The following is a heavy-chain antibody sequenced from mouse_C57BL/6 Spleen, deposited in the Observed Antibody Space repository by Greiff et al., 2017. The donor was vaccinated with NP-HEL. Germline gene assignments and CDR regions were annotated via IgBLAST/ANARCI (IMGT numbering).Heavy chain of an antibody. CDR3: ARPYYYGSSYEEFAY. CDR2: IDPEDGET. V-gene: IGHV14-2*01. D-gene: IGHD1-1*01. CDR1: GFNIKDYY. J-gene: IGHJ3*01. Sequence: VQLQQSGAELVKPGASVKLSCTASGFNIKDYYMHWVKQRTEQGLEWIGRIDPEDGETKYAPKFKGKATITADTSSNTAYLQLSSLTSEDTAVYYCARPYYYGSSYEEFAYWGQGTLVTVSA.